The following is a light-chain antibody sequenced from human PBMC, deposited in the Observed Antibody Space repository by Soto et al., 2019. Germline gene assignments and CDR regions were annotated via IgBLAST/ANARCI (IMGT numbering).Light chain of an antibody. Sequence: QLVLTQPPSVSGAPGQRVTISCTGSSSNIGAGYGVHWYQQLPGTAPKLLIYGNSNRPSGVPDRFSGSKSGTSASLAITGLQAEDEADYYCQSYDSSLSAGVFGGGTKLTVL. CDR3: QSYDSSLSAGV. J-gene: IGLJ3*02. CDR1: SSNIGAGYG. V-gene: IGLV1-40*01. CDR2: GNS.